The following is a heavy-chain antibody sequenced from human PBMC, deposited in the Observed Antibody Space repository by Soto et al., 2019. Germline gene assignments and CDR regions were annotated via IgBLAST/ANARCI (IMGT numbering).Heavy chain of an antibody. CDR1: GYSFTSYW. V-gene: IGHV5-51*01. CDR2: IYPGDSDT. Sequence: GESLKISCKGSGYSFTSYWIGWVRQMPGKGLEWMRIIYPGDSDTRYSLSFQGQVTISADKSISTAYLQWSSLKASDTAMSYCARQCYGAGSYYTPRLDYWGQGTLVTVSS. D-gene: IGHD3-10*01. CDR3: ARQCYGAGSYYTPRLDY. J-gene: IGHJ4*02.